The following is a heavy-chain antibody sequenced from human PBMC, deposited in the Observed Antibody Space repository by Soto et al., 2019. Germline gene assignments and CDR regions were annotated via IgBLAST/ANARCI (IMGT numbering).Heavy chain of an antibody. J-gene: IGHJ5*02. D-gene: IGHD6-6*01. V-gene: IGHV1-69*06. Sequence: GASVKVSCKASGGTFSSYAISWVRQAPGQGLEWMGGIIPIFGTANYAQKFQGRVTITADKSTSTAYMELSSLRSEDTAVYYCARDRGVAARNWFDPWGQGTLVTVSS. CDR1: GGTFSSYA. CDR3: ARDRGVAARNWFDP. CDR2: IIPIFGTA.